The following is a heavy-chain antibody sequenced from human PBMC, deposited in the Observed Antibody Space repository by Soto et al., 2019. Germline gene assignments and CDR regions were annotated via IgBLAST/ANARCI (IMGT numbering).Heavy chain of an antibody. CDR2: MSHSGET. D-gene: IGHD4-17*01. V-gene: IGHV4-39*01. J-gene: IGHJ4*02. CDR1: GGFVTSGSYY. CDR3: ATHPPYGPLDH. Sequence: PSETLSLTCAVYGGFVTSGSYYWSWIRQPPGKGLEWIGEMSHSGETHFNPSLKSRVTISVDTSKNQFSLRLTSVTAADTAVYYCATHPPYGPLDHWGQGTLVTVSS.